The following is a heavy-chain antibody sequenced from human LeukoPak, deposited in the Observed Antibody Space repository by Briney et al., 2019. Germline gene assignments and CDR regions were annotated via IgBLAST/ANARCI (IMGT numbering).Heavy chain of an antibody. J-gene: IGHJ3*02. CDR3: AVYGVNSDDAFDI. V-gene: IGHV3-23*01. CDR1: GFTFSSYA. D-gene: IGHD4-23*01. CDR2: ISSTGGST. Sequence: GGSLRLSCAGSGFTFSSYAMSWVRQAPGRGLEWVSVISSTGGSTFYADSVKGRFTISRDNSKSTMFLQMNSLRAEDTAVYYCAVYGVNSDDAFDIWGQGTMVTVFS.